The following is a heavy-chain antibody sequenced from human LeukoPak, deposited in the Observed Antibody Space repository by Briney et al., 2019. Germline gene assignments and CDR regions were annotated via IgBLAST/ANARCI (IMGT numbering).Heavy chain of an antibody. J-gene: IGHJ4*02. CDR1: GYTFTDYY. Sequence: ASVKVSCKASGYTFTDYYMHWVRQAPGQGLEWMGWINLNSGGTNFAQNFQGRVTMTRDTSISTAYMELSSLRSDDTAVYYCARDSYSSSWHGSDYWGQGTLVTVSS. CDR2: INLNSGGT. V-gene: IGHV1-2*02. CDR3: ARDSYSSSWHGSDY. D-gene: IGHD6-13*01.